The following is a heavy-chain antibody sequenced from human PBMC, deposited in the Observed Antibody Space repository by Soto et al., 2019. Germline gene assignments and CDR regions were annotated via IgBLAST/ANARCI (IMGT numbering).Heavy chain of an antibody. CDR1: GGSINTATHS. D-gene: IGHD4-4*01. CDR2: IYHSGST. J-gene: IGHJ4*02. Sequence: QLQLQESGSGLVKPSQTLSLTCAVSGGSINTATHSWSWIRQPPGKGLEWIGYIYHSGSTYYNPYVKSQVTLSIDKSNTHLSLGLSSGTAADTAVYYCARGGGVTTTGDDYWGQGILVTVSS. CDR3: ARGGGVTTTGDDY. V-gene: IGHV4-30-2*01.